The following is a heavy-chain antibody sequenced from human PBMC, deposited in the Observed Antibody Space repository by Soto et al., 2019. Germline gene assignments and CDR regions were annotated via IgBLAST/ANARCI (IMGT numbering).Heavy chain of an antibody. Sequence: GGSLRLSCAASGFTFSSYAMSWVRQAPGKGLEWVSGLSGGGGNTYYADSVKGRFTISRDNSRSTLYLQMDSLRAEDTAVYFCAKEFYADAGPASWGQGTLVTVSS. V-gene: IGHV3-23*01. CDR1: GFTFSSYA. J-gene: IGHJ5*02. D-gene: IGHD2-2*01. CDR3: AKEFYADAGPAS. CDR2: LSGGGGNT.